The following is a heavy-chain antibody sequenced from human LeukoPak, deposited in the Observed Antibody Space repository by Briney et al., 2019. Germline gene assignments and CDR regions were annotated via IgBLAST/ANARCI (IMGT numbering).Heavy chain of an antibody. J-gene: IGHJ3*02. V-gene: IGHV4-4*07. CDR2: IYTSGTT. Sequence: SETLSLTCTVSGGSISRSYWSWIRQPAGKGLEWIGRIYTSGTTNYNPSLRGRVTVSVDRSKNQLSLNLSSVTAADTAVYYCAGDLGTTFDIWGQGTMVTVSS. CDR1: GGSISRSY. CDR3: AGDLGTTFDI. D-gene: IGHD3-16*01.